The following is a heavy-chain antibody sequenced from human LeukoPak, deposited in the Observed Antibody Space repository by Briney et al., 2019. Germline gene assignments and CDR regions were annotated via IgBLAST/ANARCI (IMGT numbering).Heavy chain of an antibody. J-gene: IGHJ6*02. CDR2: ISAYNGNT. CDR3: AKNVVVVAATPAYYYYGMDV. Sequence: GASVKVSCKASGYTFTSYGISWVRQAPGQGLEWMGWISAYNGNTNYAQKFQGRVTITADESTSTAYMELSSLRSEDTAVYYYAKNVVVVAATPAYYYYGMDVWGQGTTVTVSS. D-gene: IGHD2-15*01. CDR1: GYTFTSYG. V-gene: IGHV1-18*01.